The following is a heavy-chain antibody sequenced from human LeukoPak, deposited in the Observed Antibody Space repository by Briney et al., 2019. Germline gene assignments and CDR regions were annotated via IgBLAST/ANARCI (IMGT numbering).Heavy chain of an antibody. D-gene: IGHD6-13*01. J-gene: IGHJ5*02. CDR1: GGSISSGSYY. V-gene: IGHV4-61*02. Sequence: SETLSLTCTVSGGSISSGSYYWSWIRQPAGKGLEWIGRIYTSGSTNYNPSLKSRVTISVDTSKNQFSLKLSSVTAADTAVYHCARGIIAAAGRSSWFDPWGQGTLVTVSS. CDR2: IYTSGST. CDR3: ARGIIAAAGRSSWFDP.